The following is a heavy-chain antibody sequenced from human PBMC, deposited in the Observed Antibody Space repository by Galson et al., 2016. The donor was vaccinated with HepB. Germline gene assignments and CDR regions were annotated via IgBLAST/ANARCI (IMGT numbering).Heavy chain of an antibody. CDR1: GGSISGHY. CDR2: ISYSGRP. CDR3: ARGSGGRENDYKYGIDV. D-gene: IGHD3-10*01. V-gene: IGHV4-59*11. J-gene: IGHJ6*02. Sequence: SETLSLTCTVSGGSISGHYWSWIRQPPGKGLEWIGNISYSGRPNYNTSLQSRVTISVDTSQNQLSLKLTSVTAADTAIYYCARGSGGRENDYKYGIDVWGQGTTVIVS.